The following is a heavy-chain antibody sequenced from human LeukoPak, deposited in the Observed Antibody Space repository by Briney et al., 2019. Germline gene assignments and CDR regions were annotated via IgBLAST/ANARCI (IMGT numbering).Heavy chain of an antibody. CDR1: GFTFSNAW. V-gene: IGHV3-21*01. D-gene: IGHD3-10*01. CDR2: ISSSSSYI. CDR3: ARDTMVRAGHGMDV. Sequence: GGSLRLSCAASGFTFSNAWMNWVRQAPGKGLEWVSSISSSSSYIYYADSVKGRFTISRDNAKNSLYLQMNSLRAEDTAVYYCARDTMVRAGHGMDVWGQGTTVTVSS. J-gene: IGHJ6*02.